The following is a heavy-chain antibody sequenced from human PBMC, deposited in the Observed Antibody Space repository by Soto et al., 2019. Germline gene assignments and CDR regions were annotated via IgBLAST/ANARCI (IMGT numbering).Heavy chain of an antibody. CDR2: IRSKANSYAT. CDR3: TRQSTLLRFLEWLSTDWYFDL. V-gene: IGHV3-73*01. Sequence: PVGSLRLSCAASGFTFSGSAMHWVRQASGKGLEWVGRIRSKANSYATGYAAWVKGRFTITRDDSKNTGYLQMNSLKTEDTAVYYCTRQSTLLRFLEWLSTDWYFDLWGRGTLVTVSS. D-gene: IGHD3-3*01. CDR1: GFTFSGSA. J-gene: IGHJ2*01.